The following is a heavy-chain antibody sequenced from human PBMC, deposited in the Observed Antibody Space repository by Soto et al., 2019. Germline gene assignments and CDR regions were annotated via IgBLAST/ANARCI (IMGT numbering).Heavy chain of an antibody. V-gene: IGHV1-2*02. J-gene: IGHJ4*01. CDR2: INPNSGGT. Sequence: QVQLVQPWAEVKKPGASVKVSCKASGYTFTGYYMHWVRQATGQGLEWMGWINPNSGGTNYAQKFQGRVTMTMDTSIRTAYREMRRLRYYDTAVYYCATGANTKQWLARTGTFDYWGHRTLVTVSS. CDR1: GYTFTGYY. CDR3: ATGANTKQWLARTGTFDY. D-gene: IGHD6-19*01.